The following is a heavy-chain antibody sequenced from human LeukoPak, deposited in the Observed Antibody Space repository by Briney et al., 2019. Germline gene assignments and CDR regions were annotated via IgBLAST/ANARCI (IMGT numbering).Heavy chain of an antibody. CDR2: IYYSGST. CDR1: GGSISSYY. Sequence: SETLSLTCTVSGGSISSYYWSWIRQPPGKGLEWIGYIYYSGSTNYNPSLKSRVTISVDTSKNQFSLKLSSVTAADTAVYYCARVGDIVVVPAAMDAFDIGGQGTMVTVSS. J-gene: IGHJ3*02. V-gene: IGHV4-59*01. D-gene: IGHD2-2*01. CDR3: ARVGDIVVVPAAMDAFDI.